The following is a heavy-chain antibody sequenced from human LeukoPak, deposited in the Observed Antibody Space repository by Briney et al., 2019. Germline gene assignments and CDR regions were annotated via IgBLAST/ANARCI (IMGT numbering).Heavy chain of an antibody. CDR3: AKQRAGRYDILTGYYRPHYFDY. CDR2: FSGSGGST. V-gene: IGHV3-23*01. Sequence: PGASLRLSCAASGFTFSSYAMSWVRQAPGKGLEWVSAFSGSGGSTYYADSVKGRFTISRDNSKNTLYLQMNSLRAEGTAVYYCAKQRAGRYDILTGYYRPHYFDYWGQGTLVTVSS. D-gene: IGHD3-9*01. CDR1: GFTFSSYA. J-gene: IGHJ4*02.